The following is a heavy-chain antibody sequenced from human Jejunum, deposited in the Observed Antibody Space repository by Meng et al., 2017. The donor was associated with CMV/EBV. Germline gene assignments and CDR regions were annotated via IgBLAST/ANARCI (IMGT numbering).Heavy chain of an antibody. CDR3: AKGRALSGAYYFDY. CDR2: VSGSGYTT. D-gene: IGHD3-9*01. Sequence: ACGFTCSSFSLSWVRQAPGKGLEWVSLVSGSGYTTNYADSVKGRFTISRDNSKNTLYLQLNSLRAEDTAVYYCAKGRALSGAYYFDYWGQGTLVTVSS. CDR1: GFTCSSFS. J-gene: IGHJ4*02. V-gene: IGHV3-23*01.